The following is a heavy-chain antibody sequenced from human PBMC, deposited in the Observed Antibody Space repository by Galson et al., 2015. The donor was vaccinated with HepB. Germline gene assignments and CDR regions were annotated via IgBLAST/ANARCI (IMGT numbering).Heavy chain of an antibody. CDR1: GFTFSSYG. Sequence: SLRLSCAASGFTFSSYGMHWVRQAPGKGLEWVAVISYDGSNKYYADSVKGRFTISRDNSKNTLYLQMNSLRAEDTAVYYCAKEGTVTIFGVVTPVDYWGQGTLVTVSS. D-gene: IGHD3-3*01. J-gene: IGHJ4*02. V-gene: IGHV3-30*18. CDR3: AKEGTVTIFGVVTPVDY. CDR2: ISYDGSNK.